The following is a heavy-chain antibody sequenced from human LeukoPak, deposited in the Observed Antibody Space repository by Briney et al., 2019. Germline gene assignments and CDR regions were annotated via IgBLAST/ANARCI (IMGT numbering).Heavy chain of an antibody. CDR3: ARVVRYYYYYMDV. CDR1: GGSFSGYY. CDR2: INHSGST. D-gene: IGHD2-2*01. Sequence: PSETLSLTCAVYGGSFSGYYGSWIRQPPGKGLEWIGEINHSGSTNYNPSLKSRVTISVDTSKNQFSLKLSSVTAADTAVYYCARVVRYYYYYMDVWGKGTTVTVSS. V-gene: IGHV4-34*01. J-gene: IGHJ6*03.